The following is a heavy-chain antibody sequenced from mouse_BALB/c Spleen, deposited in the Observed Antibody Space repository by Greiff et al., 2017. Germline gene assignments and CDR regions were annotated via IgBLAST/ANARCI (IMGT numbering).Heavy chain of an antibody. D-gene: IGHD2-2*01. CDR3: ARSVTTTWFAY. CDR1: GFNIKDTY. V-gene: IGHV14-3*02. CDR2: IDPANGNT. J-gene: IGHJ3*01. Sequence: VQLKESGAELVKPGASVKLSCTASGFNIKDTYMHWVKQRPEQGLEWIGRIDPANGNTKYDPKFQGKATITADTSSNTAYLQLSSLTSEDTAVYYCARSVTTTWFAYWGQGTLVTVSA.